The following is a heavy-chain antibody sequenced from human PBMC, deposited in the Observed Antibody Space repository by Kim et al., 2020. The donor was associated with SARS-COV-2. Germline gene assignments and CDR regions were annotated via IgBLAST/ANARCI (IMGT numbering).Heavy chain of an antibody. CDR1: GFTFSSYA. Sequence: GXSLRLSCAASGFTFSSYAMHWVRQAPGKGXEWVAVISYDGSNKYYADSVKGRFTISRDNSKNTLYLQMNSLRAEDTAVYYCARGEVLRYFDWTTHDAF. CDR2: ISYDGSNK. V-gene: IGHV3-30*04. J-gene: IGHJ3*01. D-gene: IGHD3-9*01. CDR3: ARGEVLRYFDWTTHDAF.